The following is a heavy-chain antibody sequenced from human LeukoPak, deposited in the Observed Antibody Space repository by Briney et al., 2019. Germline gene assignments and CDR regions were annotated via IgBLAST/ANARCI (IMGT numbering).Heavy chain of an antibody. D-gene: IGHD2-2*01. V-gene: IGHV6-1*01. Sequence: TXPLTCAISGDSVXXNSAAWNWIRQSPSRGLEFLGRTYYRSKWYNDYAVSVKSRIIINPDTSKNQFSLQLNSVTPEDTAVYYCARDRLVGLYYGMDVWGQGTTVTVSS. CDR1: GDSVXXNSAA. CDR2: TYYRSKWYN. J-gene: IGHJ6*02. CDR3: ARDRLVGLYYGMDV.